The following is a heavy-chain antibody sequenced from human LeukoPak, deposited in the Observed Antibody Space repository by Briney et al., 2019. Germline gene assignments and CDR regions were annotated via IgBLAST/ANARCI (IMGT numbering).Heavy chain of an antibody. CDR2: ISGSGGST. J-gene: IGHJ4*02. D-gene: IGHD3-9*01. CDR1: GFTFSSYA. CDR3: ARGGPKPLLKGTRYFDWLFGLDY. V-gene: IGHV3-23*01. Sequence: GGSLRLSGAASGFTFSSYALSWVRQAPGKGLEWVSAISGSGGSTYYADSVKGRFTISRDNAKNSLYLQLSSLRVEDTAVYYCARGGPKPLLKGTRYFDWLFGLDYWGQGTLVTVSS.